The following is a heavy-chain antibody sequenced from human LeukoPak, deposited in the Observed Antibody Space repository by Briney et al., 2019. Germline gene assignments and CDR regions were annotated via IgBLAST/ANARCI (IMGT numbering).Heavy chain of an antibody. Sequence: SETLSLTCTVSGGXISSYYCSWIRQPPGKGLEWIGYIYYSGSTNYNPSLKSRVTISVDTSKNQFSLKLSSVTAADTAVYYCARGFRCSSTSCYVWFDPWGQGTLVTVSS. V-gene: IGHV4-59*01. CDR3: ARGFRCSSTSCYVWFDP. CDR1: GGXISSYY. D-gene: IGHD2-2*01. J-gene: IGHJ5*02. CDR2: IYYSGST.